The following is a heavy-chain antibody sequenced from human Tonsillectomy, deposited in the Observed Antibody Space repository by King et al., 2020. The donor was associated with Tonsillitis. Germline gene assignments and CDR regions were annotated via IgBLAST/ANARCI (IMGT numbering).Heavy chain of an antibody. V-gene: IGHV3-20*04. CDR1: GFTFKDHG. CDR2: INWNGGGT. CDR3: ARYPSDVNVIDVFDI. J-gene: IGHJ3*02. D-gene: IGHD2-21*01. Sequence: VQLVESGGRVVRPGGSLRLSCVASGFTFKDHGMSWVRQAPGKRLEWVSGINWNGGGTGHADSVKGRFIISRDNAKNSLYLQMNSLRAEDTALYYCARYPSDVNVIDVFDIWGQGTMVTVSS.